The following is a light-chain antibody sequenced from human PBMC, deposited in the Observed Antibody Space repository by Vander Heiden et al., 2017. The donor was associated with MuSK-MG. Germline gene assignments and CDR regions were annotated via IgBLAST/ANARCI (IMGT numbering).Light chain of an antibody. Sequence: DIVMTQSPDSLAGSLGERATINCQSSQRILYSYNKLHFLAVFEQNQGQPPKLLIYWSSTRQAAVPDGFSRSGSGTAFTLTIISRQAEDVAVYYCQVYDSAAITFGGGTKVEIK. CDR3: QVYDSAAIT. V-gene: IGKV4-1*01. J-gene: IGKJ4*01. CDR2: WSS. CDR1: QRILYSYNKLHF.